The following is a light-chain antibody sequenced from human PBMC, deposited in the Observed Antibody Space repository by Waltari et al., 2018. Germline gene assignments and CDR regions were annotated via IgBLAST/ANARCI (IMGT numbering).Light chain of an antibody. CDR2: DVT. J-gene: IGLJ1*01. CDR1: SSDVGTYDY. V-gene: IGLV2-14*03. Sequence: QSALTQPASVSGSPGQSITISCTGTSSDVGTYDYVSWYQQHPGKAPTLMIYDVTKRPSGIANRVSGSKSGNTASLTIAGLQAEDEADYYCSSYTTSSTVYVFGTGTKVTVL. CDR3: SSYTTSSTVYV.